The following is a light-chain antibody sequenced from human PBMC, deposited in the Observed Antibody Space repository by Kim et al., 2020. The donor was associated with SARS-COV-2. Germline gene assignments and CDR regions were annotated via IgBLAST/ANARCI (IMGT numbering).Light chain of an antibody. CDR2: GAS. V-gene: IGKV3-15*01. CDR1: QSVTTN. Sequence: VSPGDRATLFCRASQSVTTNVAWYQQKPGQAPRLLIYGASPRATGVPARFSGSGSGTDFTLTIGGLQSEDFAVYFCQQYNRWPYTFGQGTKVDIK. CDR3: QQYNRWPYT. J-gene: IGKJ2*01.